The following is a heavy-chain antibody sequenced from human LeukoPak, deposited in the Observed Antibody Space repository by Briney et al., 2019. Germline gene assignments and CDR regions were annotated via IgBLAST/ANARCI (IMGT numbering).Heavy chain of an antibody. CDR1: GGSISSYY. V-gene: IGHV4-59*08. CDR2: MYYTGST. J-gene: IGHJ2*01. Sequence: RASETLSLTCTVSGGSISSYYWSWIRQPPGKGLEWIGYMYYTGSTNYNPSFKSRVTISVDTSKNQISLKLSSVTAAGTAVYYCARIPTTVVIGERYFDLWGRGTLVTVSS. CDR3: ARIPTTVVIGERYFDL. D-gene: IGHD4-23*01.